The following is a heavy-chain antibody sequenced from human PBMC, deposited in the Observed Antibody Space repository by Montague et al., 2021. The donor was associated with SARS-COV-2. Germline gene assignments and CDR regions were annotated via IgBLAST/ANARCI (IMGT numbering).Heavy chain of an antibody. CDR1: GGSISSSSYY. CDR2: IYYSGST. J-gene: IGHJ4*02. D-gene: IGHD2-2*01. Sequence: SETLSLTCTVSGGSISSSSYYWGWIRQPPGKGLEWIGSIYYSGSTYYNPSLKSRVTISVDTSKNQFSLKLSSVTAVDTAVCYCARLHCSSTSCYYLFFAETSHFDYWGQGTLVTVSS. V-gene: IGHV4-39*01. CDR3: ARLHCSSTSCYYLFFAETSHFDY.